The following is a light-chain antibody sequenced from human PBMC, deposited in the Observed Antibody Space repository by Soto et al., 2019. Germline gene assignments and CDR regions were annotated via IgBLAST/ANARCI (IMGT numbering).Light chain of an antibody. Sequence: DIQMTQSPSSLSASVGDRVTITCRASQGVSGYLHWYQVKPGKAPKLLIYNAASLQSGVPSRFSGSGYGTGFTLTISSLQPEDFATYYCQQGNSFPFTFGPGTKVDIK. V-gene: IGKV1-39*01. CDR2: NAA. CDR3: QQGNSFPFT. CDR1: QGVSGY. J-gene: IGKJ3*01.